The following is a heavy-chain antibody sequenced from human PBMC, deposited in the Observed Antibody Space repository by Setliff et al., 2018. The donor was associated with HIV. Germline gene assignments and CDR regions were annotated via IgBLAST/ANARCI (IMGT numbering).Heavy chain of an antibody. CDR3: ARGLRARPRLRGFYHYGMDV. CDR2: VIPIFGAA. Sequence: SVKVSCKASGGTLNTFALSWVRQTPGQGLEWMGGVIPIFGAANYAQKFQARVTITTDESTNTAYMELTSLRSDDSAVYFCARGLRARPRLRGFYHYGMDVWGQGTTVT. CDR1: GGTLNTFA. D-gene: IGHD2-21*02. V-gene: IGHV1-69*05. J-gene: IGHJ6*02.